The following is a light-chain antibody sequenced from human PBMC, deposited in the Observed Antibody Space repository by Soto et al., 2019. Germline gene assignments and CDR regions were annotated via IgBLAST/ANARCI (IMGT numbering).Light chain of an antibody. J-gene: IGKJ5*01. CDR3: MQALQTPIT. V-gene: IGKV2-28*01. CDR1: QSLLHSNGYNY. CDR2: LGS. Sequence: DIVMTQSPLSLPVTPGEPASISCRSNQSLLHSNGYNYLDWYLQKPGQSPHLLIYLGSNRASGVPDRFSGSGSGTDFTLKISRVQAEHVGVYYCMQALQTPITFGQGKRLEIK.